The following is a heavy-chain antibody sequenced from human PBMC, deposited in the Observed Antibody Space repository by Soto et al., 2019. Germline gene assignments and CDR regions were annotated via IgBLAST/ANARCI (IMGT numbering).Heavy chain of an antibody. CDR2: ISGSGGST. J-gene: IGHJ4*02. Sequence: PGGPLRLSCAASGFTFSSYAMSWVRQAPGKGLEWVSAISGSGGSTYYADSVKGRFTISRDNSKNTLYLQMNSLRAEDTAVYYCAKTYYYDSSGYYWGVLGYWGQGTLVTVSS. CDR3: AKTYYYDSSGYYWGVLGY. V-gene: IGHV3-23*01. D-gene: IGHD3-22*01. CDR1: GFTFSSYA.